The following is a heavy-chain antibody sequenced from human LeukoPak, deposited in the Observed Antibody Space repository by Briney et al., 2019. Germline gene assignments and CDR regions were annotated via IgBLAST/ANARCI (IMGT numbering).Heavy chain of an antibody. D-gene: IGHD6-6*01. V-gene: IGHV4-38-2*02. CDR3: AREYSSSSGLDY. CDR1: GYSISSGYY. CDR2: IYHSGST. J-gene: IGHJ4*01. Sequence: PSETLSLTCTVSGYSISSGYYWGWIRQPPGKGLEWIGSIYHSGSTYYNPSLKSRVTISVDTSKNQFSLKLSSVTAADTAVYYCAREYSSSSGLDYWGQGTLVTVSS.